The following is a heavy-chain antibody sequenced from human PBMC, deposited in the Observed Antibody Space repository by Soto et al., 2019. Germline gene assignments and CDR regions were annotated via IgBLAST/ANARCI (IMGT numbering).Heavy chain of an antibody. CDR2: IVGNGGGI. D-gene: IGHD5-12*01. V-gene: IGHV3-23*01. CDR1: GFSFGTYA. J-gene: IGHJ4*02. CDR3: AKDYRPDGRYDLDY. Sequence: AGGSLRLSCVASGFSFGTYAMNWVRQAPGKGLEWVSVIVGNGGGIYYADSVKGRFTISRDNSKDTLYLQMTSLRAEDTAVYYCAKDYRPDGRYDLDYWGQGTLVTVSS.